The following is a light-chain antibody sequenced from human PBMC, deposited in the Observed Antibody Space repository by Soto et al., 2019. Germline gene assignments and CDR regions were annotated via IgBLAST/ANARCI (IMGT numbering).Light chain of an antibody. CDR1: RSNIGAGYD. CDR2: GDS. Sequence: QSVLTQPPSVSGAPGQRVTISCTGSRSNIGAGYDVHWYQQLPGTAPKLLIHGDSNRPSGVPDRFSDSKSGTSASLAITGLQAEDEADYYCQSYDSSLSVLYVFGTGTKLTVL. J-gene: IGLJ1*01. CDR3: QSYDSSLSVLYV. V-gene: IGLV1-40*01.